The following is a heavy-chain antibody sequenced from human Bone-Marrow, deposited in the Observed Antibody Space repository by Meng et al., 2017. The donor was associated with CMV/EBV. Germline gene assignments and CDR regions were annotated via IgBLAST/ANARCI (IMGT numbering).Heavy chain of an antibody. Sequence: SVKVSCKASGGTFSRYDFSWVRQAPGQGLEWMGRIIPILGIANYAQKFQGRVTITADKSTSTAYMELSSLRSEDTAVYYCARGGEEVRFLEWLPNYYYYGMDVWGQGTTVTVSS. J-gene: IGHJ6*02. CDR2: IIPILGIA. V-gene: IGHV1-69*04. CDR1: GGTFSRYD. D-gene: IGHD3-3*01. CDR3: ARGGEEVRFLEWLPNYYYYGMDV.